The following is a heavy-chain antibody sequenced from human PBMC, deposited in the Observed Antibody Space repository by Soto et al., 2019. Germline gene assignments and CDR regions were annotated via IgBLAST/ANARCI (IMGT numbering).Heavy chain of an antibody. D-gene: IGHD3-3*01. J-gene: IGHJ4*02. CDR3: ARYPSSYYDFWSGYYDLDY. CDR1: GFTFSSYW. V-gene: IGHV3-7*01. Sequence: GGSLRLSCAASGFTFSSYWMSWVRQAPGKGLEWVANIKQDGSEKYYVDSVKGRFTISRDNAKNSLYLQMNSLRAEDTAVYYCARYPSSYYDFWSGYYDLDYWGQGTLVTVSS. CDR2: IKQDGSEK.